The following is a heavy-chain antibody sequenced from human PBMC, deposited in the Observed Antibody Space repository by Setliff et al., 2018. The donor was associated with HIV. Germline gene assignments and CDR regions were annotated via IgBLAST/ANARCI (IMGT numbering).Heavy chain of an antibody. Sequence: GESLKISCAASGFTFSSYGMSWVRQAPGKGLEWVSVISGSGISTNYADSVKGRFTISRDNSKNTLYLQMNSLRAEDTAVYYCAKGRLSRGVIPYYFDYWGQGTLVTVSS. D-gene: IGHD3-10*01. J-gene: IGHJ4*02. CDR3: AKGRLSRGVIPYYFDY. CDR1: GFTFSSYG. CDR2: ISGSGIST. V-gene: IGHV3-23*01.